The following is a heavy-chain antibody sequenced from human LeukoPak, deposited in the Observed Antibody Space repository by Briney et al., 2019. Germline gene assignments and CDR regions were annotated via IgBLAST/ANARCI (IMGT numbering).Heavy chain of an antibody. CDR1: GYSISSGYY. CDR3: ASLGYCSSTSCFNFGY. CDR2: IYHSGST. Sequence: SETLSLTCAVSGYSISSGYYWGWIRQPPGKGLEWIGSIYHSGSTYYNPSLKSRVTISVDTSKNQFSLKLSSVTAADTAVYYCASLGYCSSTSCFNFGYWGQGTLVTVSS. J-gene: IGHJ4*02. D-gene: IGHD2-2*01. V-gene: IGHV4-38-2*01.